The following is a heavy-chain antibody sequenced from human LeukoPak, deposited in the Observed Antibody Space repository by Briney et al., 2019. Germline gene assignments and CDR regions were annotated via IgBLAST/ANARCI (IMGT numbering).Heavy chain of an antibody. CDR2: INPNSGGT. V-gene: IGHV1-2*02. CDR3: ARADMSSGYTPNDY. CDR1: GYTFTDYY. Sequence: ASVKVSCKASGYTFTDYYIHWVRQAPGQGLEWMGWINPNSGGTSYAQNFQGRVTMTRDTSISTAYMELSRLRSDDTAVYYCARADMSSGYTPNDYWGQRTLVTVSS. D-gene: IGHD3-22*01. J-gene: IGHJ4*02.